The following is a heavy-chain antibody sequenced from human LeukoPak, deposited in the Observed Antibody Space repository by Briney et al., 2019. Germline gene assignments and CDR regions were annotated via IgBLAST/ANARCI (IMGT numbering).Heavy chain of an antibody. V-gene: IGHV4-59*08. J-gene: IGHJ5*02. Sequence: SETLSLTCTVSGGSISSYYWSWIRQPPGKGLEWIGYIYYSGSTNYNPSLKSRVTISVDTSKNQFSLKLSSVTAADTAVYYCARHRSNAWFAPWGQGTLVTVSS. CDR3: ARHRSNAWFAP. D-gene: IGHD2-15*01. CDR1: GGSISSYY. CDR2: IYYSGST.